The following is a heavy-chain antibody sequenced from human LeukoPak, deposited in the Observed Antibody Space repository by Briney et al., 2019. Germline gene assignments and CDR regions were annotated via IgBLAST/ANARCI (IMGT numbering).Heavy chain of an antibody. J-gene: IGHJ6*02. Sequence: GGSLRLSCAASGFTFSSYGMHWVRQAPGKGLEWVAVIWYDGSNKYYADSVKGRSTISRDNSKNTLYLQMNSLRAEGTAVYYCARPIAAAGYYYGMDVWGQGTTVTVSS. CDR3: ARPIAAAGYYYGMDV. V-gene: IGHV3-33*01. D-gene: IGHD6-13*01. CDR2: IWYDGSNK. CDR1: GFTFSSYG.